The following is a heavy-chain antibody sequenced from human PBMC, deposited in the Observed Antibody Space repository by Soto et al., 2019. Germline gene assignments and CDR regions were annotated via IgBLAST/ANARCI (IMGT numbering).Heavy chain of an antibody. V-gene: IGHV3-21*01. D-gene: IGHD3-16*02. J-gene: IGHJ5*02. Sequence: EVQLVESGGGLVQPGGSLRLSCAASGFTFSSYSMNWVRQAPGKGLEWVSSISSSSSYIYYADSVKGRFTISRDNAKNSLYLQMNSLRAEDTAVYYCARDLGITFGGVIAWGQGTLVTVSS. CDR2: ISSSSSYI. CDR1: GFTFSSYS. CDR3: ARDLGITFGGVIA.